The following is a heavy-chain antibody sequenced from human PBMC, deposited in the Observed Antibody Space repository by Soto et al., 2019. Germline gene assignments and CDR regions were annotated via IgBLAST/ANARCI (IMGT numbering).Heavy chain of an antibody. D-gene: IGHD3-3*01. CDR3: ARGFDFWSGYPNYFDY. CDR1: GGSISSYY. CDR2: IYNSGST. V-gene: IGHV4-59*12. J-gene: IGHJ4*02. Sequence: SETLSLTCTVSGGSISSYYWSWIRQPPGKGLEWIGYIYNSGSTSYNPSLKSRVTISVDTSKNQFSLKLSSVTAADTAVYYCARGFDFWSGYPNYFDYWGQGTLVTVSS.